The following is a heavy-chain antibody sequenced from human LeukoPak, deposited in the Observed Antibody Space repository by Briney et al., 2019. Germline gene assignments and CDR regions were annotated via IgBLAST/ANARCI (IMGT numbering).Heavy chain of an antibody. V-gene: IGHV5-51*01. D-gene: IGHD4-17*01. CDR2: ICPGDSDT. CDR3: AREGDYGAGTFDI. Sequence: GESLKISCKGSGYSFTSYWIGWVRQLPGKDLEWMGIICPGDSDTRYSPSFQGQVTISADKSISTAYLQWSSLKASDTAMYYCAREGDYGAGTFDIWGQGTMVTVSS. J-gene: IGHJ3*02. CDR1: GYSFTSYW.